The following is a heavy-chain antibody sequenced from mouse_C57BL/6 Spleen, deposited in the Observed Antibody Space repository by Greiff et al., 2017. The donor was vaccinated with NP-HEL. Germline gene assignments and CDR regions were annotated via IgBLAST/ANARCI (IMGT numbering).Heavy chain of an antibody. D-gene: IGHD1-1*01. CDR3: AREGEYYGSSSGFAY. J-gene: IGHJ3*01. CDR2: ISYDGSN. Sequence: DVKLQESGPGLVKPSQSLSLTCSVTGYSITSGYYWNWIRQFPGNKLEWMGYISYDGSNNYNPSLKNRISITRDTSKNQFFLKLNSVTTEDTATYYCAREGEYYGSSSGFAYWGQGTLVTVSA. V-gene: IGHV3-6*01. CDR1: GYSITSGYY.